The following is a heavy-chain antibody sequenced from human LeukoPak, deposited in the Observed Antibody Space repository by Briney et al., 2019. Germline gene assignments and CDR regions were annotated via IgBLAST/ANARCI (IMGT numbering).Heavy chain of an antibody. V-gene: IGHV4-39*07. CDR2: IYYSGST. CDR3: AREGVSYYDRSGYHY. D-gene: IGHD3-22*01. CDR1: GGSISSSSYY. J-gene: IGHJ4*02. Sequence: SETLSLTCTVSGGSISSSSYYWGWIRQPPGTGLEWIGSIYYSGSTYYNPSLKSRVTISVDTSKNQFSLKLSSVTAADTAVYYCAREGVSYYDRSGYHYWGQGTLVTVSS.